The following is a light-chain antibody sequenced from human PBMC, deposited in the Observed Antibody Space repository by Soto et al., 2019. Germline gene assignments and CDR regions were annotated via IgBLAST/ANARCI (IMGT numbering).Light chain of an antibody. CDR3: SSYTSVNLYV. V-gene: IGLV2-14*03. CDR2: DVS. CDR1: RSDVGGYKH. J-gene: IGLJ1*01. Sequence: QSVLTQPASVSGSPGQSFSISCTGTRSDVGGYKHVSWYQQHPGKVPRLIIFDVSSRPSGVSHRFSGSKSGDTASLTISGLQAEDEADYYCSSYTSVNLYVFGTGTQLTVL.